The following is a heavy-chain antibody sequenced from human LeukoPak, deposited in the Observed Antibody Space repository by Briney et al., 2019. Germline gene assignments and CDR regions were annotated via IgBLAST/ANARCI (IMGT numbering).Heavy chain of an antibody. Sequence: GGSLRLSCAASGFTFSSYSMNWVRQAPGKGLEWVSSISSSSSYIYYADSVKGRFTISRDNAKNSLYLQMNSLRAEDTAVYYCARGIAAAGYLDYWGQGTLVTVSS. V-gene: IGHV3-21*01. CDR2: ISSSSSYI. J-gene: IGHJ4*02. D-gene: IGHD6-13*01. CDR3: ARGIAAAGYLDY. CDR1: GFTFSSYS.